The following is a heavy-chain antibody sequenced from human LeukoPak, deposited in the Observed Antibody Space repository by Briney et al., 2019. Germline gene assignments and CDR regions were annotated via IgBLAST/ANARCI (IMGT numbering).Heavy chain of an antibody. Sequence: ASVKVSCNASGYTFTSYDINWVRHATGQGLEWMGWMDPNSGASGCAQMFQGRVTLNRDTSMSTAYMEVSSLRVEDTAVYYCANIPGTVAGRGTWGQGTRVTVSS. CDR3: ANIPGTVAGRGT. J-gene: IGHJ5*02. V-gene: IGHV1-8*01. CDR1: GYTFTSYD. D-gene: IGHD6-19*01. CDR2: MDPNSGAS.